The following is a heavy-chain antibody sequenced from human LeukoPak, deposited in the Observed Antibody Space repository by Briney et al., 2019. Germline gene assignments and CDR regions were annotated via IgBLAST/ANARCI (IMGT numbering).Heavy chain of an antibody. CDR1: GYTFTSYG. CDR2: ISAYNGNT. V-gene: IGHV1-18*01. D-gene: IGHD2-15*01. Sequence: ASVKVSCKASGYTFTSYGISWVRQAPGQVPEWMGWISAYNGNTNYAQKLQGRVTMTTDTSTSTAYMELRSLRSDDTAVYYCARDQYCSGGSCYSFQWFDPWGQGTLVTVSS. CDR3: ARDQYCSGGSCYSFQWFDP. J-gene: IGHJ5*02.